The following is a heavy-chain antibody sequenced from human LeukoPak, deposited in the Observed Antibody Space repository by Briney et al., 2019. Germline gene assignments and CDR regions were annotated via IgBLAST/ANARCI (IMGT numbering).Heavy chain of an antibody. D-gene: IGHD3-22*01. V-gene: IGHV3-7*01. CDR3: ARVDTMIAFDY. CDR1: GFTFSSYW. CDR2: INHNGNVN. Sequence: GGSLRLSCAASGFTFSSYWMNWARQAPGKGLEWVASINHNGNVNYYVDSVKGRFTISRDNAKNSLYLQMNSLRAEDTAVYYCARVDTMIAFDYWGQGTLVTVSS. J-gene: IGHJ4*02.